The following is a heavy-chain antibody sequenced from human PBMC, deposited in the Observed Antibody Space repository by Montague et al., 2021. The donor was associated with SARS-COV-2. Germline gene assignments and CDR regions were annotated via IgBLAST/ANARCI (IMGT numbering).Heavy chain of an antibody. Sequence: SETLSLTCTVSGDSVSHDFWTWIRQPPGKGLEWIGYVYYSRSSSYNPSLRGRVSIAVDTSKNQFSLRLSTVTAADTAIYYCVRDPAPSGSGTFYDYWGHGTLVAVSS. CDR2: VYYSRSS. CDR1: GDSVSHDF. D-gene: IGHD1-26*01. V-gene: IGHV4-59*02. CDR3: VRDPAPSGSGTFYDY. J-gene: IGHJ4*03.